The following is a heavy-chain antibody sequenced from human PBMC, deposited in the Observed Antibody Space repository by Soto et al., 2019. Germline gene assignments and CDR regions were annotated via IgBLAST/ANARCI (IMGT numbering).Heavy chain of an antibody. Sequence: QVQLQESGPGLVKPSETLSLTCTVSGGSISSYYWSWIRQPAGKGLEWIGRIYTSGSTNYNPSLTSRVTMSVDTSKNQFSLKLSSVTAADTAVYYCARDRYDFWSGYNFDLWGRGTLVTVSS. CDR2: IYTSGST. CDR1: GGSISSYY. CDR3: ARDRYDFWSGYNFDL. J-gene: IGHJ2*01. V-gene: IGHV4-4*07. D-gene: IGHD3-3*01.